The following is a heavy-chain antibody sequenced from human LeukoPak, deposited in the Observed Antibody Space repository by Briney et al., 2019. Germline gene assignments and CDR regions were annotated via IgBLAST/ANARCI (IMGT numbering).Heavy chain of an antibody. CDR2: IGTAGDT. V-gene: IGHV3-13*01. Sequence: GGSLRLSCAASGFTFSSYDMHWVRQATGKGLEWVSAIGTAGDTYYPGSVKGRFTISRENAKNSLYLQMNSLRAGDTAVYYCARDRALYAPSRAFDIWGQGTMVTVSS. CDR1: GFTFSSYD. D-gene: IGHD2-2*01. CDR3: ARDRALYAPSRAFDI. J-gene: IGHJ3*02.